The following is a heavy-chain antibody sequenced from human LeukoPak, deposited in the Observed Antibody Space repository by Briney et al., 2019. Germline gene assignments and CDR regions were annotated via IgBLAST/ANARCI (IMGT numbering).Heavy chain of an antibody. V-gene: IGHV3-74*01. CDR1: GDTVSNYL. J-gene: IGHJ4*02. CDR3: ARGDPGED. CDR2: ISRGGSLR. Sequence: PGGSLRLSCAAPGDTVSNYLMHWVRQAPRKGMVWVSCISRGGSLRKYADCVKGQFNISRENAKKTVYVQMNSLRGEDTAVYYCARGDPGEDWGQGTLVTVSS. D-gene: IGHD3-10*01.